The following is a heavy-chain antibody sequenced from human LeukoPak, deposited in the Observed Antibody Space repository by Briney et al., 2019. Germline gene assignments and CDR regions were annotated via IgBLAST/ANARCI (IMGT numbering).Heavy chain of an antibody. J-gene: IGHJ4*02. CDR2: ISSSSSSYT. CDR1: GFTFSDYY. Sequence: PGGSLRLSCAASGFTFSDYYMSWIRQAPGKGLEWVSYISSSSSSYTNYADSVKGRFTISRDNAKNSLYLQMNSLRAEDTAVYYCARTVYRGYSYGPIDYWGQGTLVTVSS. D-gene: IGHD5-18*01. CDR3: ARTVYRGYSYGPIDY. V-gene: IGHV3-11*06.